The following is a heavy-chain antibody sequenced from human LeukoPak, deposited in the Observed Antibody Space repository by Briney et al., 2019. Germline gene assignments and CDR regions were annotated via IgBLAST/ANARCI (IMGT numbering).Heavy chain of an antibody. V-gene: IGHV1-24*01. CDR3: TSPLVAVAGTGYGMDV. Sequence: ASVKVSCKVSGYTLTELSMHWVRQAPGKGLEWMGGFDPEDGETIYAQKFQGRVTMTEDTSTDTAYMELSSLRSKDTAVYYCTSPLVAVAGTGYGMDVWGQGTTVTVSS. D-gene: IGHD6-19*01. CDR2: FDPEDGET. CDR1: GYTLTELS. J-gene: IGHJ6*02.